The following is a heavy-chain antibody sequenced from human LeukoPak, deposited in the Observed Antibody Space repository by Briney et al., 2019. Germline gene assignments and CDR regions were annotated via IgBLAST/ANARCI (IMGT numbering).Heavy chain of an antibody. Sequence: SETLSLTCGVPGYSISSGYQWAWIRQSPGKGLEWIGSIYHSGSAHYNPSLKRRVTISVETSKNQFSLNMYSVTAADTAVYYCARDPRWLTPDCTSTSCYENYFDPWGQGTLVTVSS. CDR1: GYSISSGYQ. J-gene: IGHJ5*02. CDR2: IYHSGSA. D-gene: IGHD2-2*01. V-gene: IGHV4-38-2*02. CDR3: ARDPRWLTPDCTSTSCYENYFDP.